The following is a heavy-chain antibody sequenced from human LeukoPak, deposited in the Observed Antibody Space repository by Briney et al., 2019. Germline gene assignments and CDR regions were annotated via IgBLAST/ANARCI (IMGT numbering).Heavy chain of an antibody. Sequence: KHGESLKISCKGSGYSFTSYWIGCVRQMPGKGLEWMGIIYPGDSDTRYSPSFQGQVTISADKSISTAYLQWSSLKASDTAMYYCARPRIVVVPAAPPDAFDIWGQGTMVPVSS. CDR2: IYPGDSDT. CDR3: ARPRIVVVPAAPPDAFDI. J-gene: IGHJ3*02. CDR1: GYSFTSYW. V-gene: IGHV5-51*01. D-gene: IGHD2-2*01.